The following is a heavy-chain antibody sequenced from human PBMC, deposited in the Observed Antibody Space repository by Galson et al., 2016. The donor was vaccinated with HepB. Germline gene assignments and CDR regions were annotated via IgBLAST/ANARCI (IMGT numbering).Heavy chain of an antibody. CDR2: IRPIFGTV. CDR3: ASGEDYGDYGTGYFDY. Sequence: SVKVSCKASGGTFSSYDISWVRQAPGQGLEWMGGIRPIFGTVTYAQKFQGRVTITADESTSTAYMELSSLRSEDTAVYYCASGEDYGDYGTGYFDYWGQGTLVTVAS. V-gene: IGHV1-69*13. CDR1: GGTFSSYD. J-gene: IGHJ4*02. D-gene: IGHD4-17*01.